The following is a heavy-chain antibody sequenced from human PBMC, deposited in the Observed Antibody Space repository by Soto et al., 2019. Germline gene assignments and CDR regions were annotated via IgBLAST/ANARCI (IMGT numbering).Heavy chain of an antibody. Sequence: SETLSLTCTVSGGSISSGGYYWSWIRQHPGKGLEWIGYIYYSGSTYYNPSLKSRVTISVDTSKNQFSLKLSSVTAADTAVYYCARENTVTTSYYFDYWGQGTLVTVSS. J-gene: IGHJ4*02. V-gene: IGHV4-31*03. CDR2: IYYSGST. CDR1: GGSISSGGYY. CDR3: ARENTVTTSYYFDY. D-gene: IGHD4-17*01.